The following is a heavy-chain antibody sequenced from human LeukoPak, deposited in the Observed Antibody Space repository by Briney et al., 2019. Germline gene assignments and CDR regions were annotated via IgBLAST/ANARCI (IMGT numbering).Heavy chain of an antibody. J-gene: IGHJ4*02. CDR1: GASISRYY. V-gene: IGHV4-59*08. CDR3: ARHGVDYFGSGSFPTPFDY. CDR2: ISSSGST. D-gene: IGHD3-10*01. Sequence: PSETLSLTCTVSGASISRYYWSWIRQPPGKGLEWIGYISSSGSTNYNPSLKSRVTISVDTSKNQFSLKLSSVTAADTAVYYCARHGVDYFGSGSFPTPFDYWGQGTLVTVSS.